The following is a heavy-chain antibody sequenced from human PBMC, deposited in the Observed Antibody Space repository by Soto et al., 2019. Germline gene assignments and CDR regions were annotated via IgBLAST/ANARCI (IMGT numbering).Heavy chain of an antibody. J-gene: IGHJ6*04. CDR1: GFTFSSYG. CDR2: ISYDGSNK. D-gene: IGHD3-10*01. Sequence: QVQLVESGGGVVQPGRSLRLSCAASGFTFSSYGMHWVRQAPGKGLEWVAVISYDGSNKYYADSVKGRFTISRDNSKNTLYLQMNSLRAEDKAVYYCAKARDYGSGSYYGMDVWGKGTTVTVSS. CDR3: AKARDYGSGSYYGMDV. V-gene: IGHV3-30*18.